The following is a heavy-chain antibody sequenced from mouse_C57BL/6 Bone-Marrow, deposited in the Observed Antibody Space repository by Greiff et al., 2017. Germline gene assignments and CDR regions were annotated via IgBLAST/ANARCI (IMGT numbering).Heavy chain of an antibody. CDR3: ARRQLRLRLDY. Sequence: VQLQESGAELVKPGASVKMSCKASGYTFTSYWITWVKQRPGQGLEWIGDIYPGSGSTNYNEKFKSKATLTVDTSSSTAYMQLSSLTSEDSAVYYCARRQLRLRLDYWGQGTSVTVSS. CDR1: GYTFTSYW. V-gene: IGHV1-55*01. CDR2: IYPGSGST. D-gene: IGHD3-2*02. J-gene: IGHJ4*01.